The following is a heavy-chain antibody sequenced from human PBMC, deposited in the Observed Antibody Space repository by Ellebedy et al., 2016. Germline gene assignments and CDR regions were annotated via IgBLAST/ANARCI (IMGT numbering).Heavy chain of an antibody. Sequence: ASVKVSCKASGYIFSGCPMYWVRQAPGQRLELVGWINAGNGVTKYSQRFQDRVTITSDTSASIVYMELNSLRSEDTAVYYCARGKEVRRLSLDHWGQGTLVTVSS. D-gene: IGHD3-10*01. CDR1: GYIFSGCP. V-gene: IGHV1-3*01. J-gene: IGHJ4*02. CDR3: ARGKEVRRLSLDH. CDR2: INAGNGVT.